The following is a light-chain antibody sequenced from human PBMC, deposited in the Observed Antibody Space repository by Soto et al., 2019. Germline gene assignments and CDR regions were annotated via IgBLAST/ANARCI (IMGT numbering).Light chain of an antibody. V-gene: IGLV3-27*01. CDR1: VLAKKY. J-gene: IGLJ2*01. CDR2: KDS. Sequence: SYELTQPSSVSVSPGQTARITCSGDVLAKKYARWFQQKPGQAPVLVIYKDSERPSGIPARFSGSSSGTTVTLTISGAQVEDEADYYCYSAADNMGVFGGGTKLTVL. CDR3: YSAADNMGV.